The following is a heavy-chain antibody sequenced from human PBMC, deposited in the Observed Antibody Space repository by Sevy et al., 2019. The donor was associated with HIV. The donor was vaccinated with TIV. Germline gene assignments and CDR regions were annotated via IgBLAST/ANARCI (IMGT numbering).Heavy chain of an antibody. CDR3: ARTVLGPYFDH. D-gene: IGHD2-8*02. Sequence: GGSLRLSCAASEFTFSVYYMTWIRLAPGKGLELVSYINSWGTTIDYADSVKGRFTISRDNANNALYLQMNSLRAEDTAVCYCARTVLGPYFDHWGQGTLVTVSS. V-gene: IGHV3-11*01. CDR1: EFTFSVYY. J-gene: IGHJ4*02. CDR2: INSWGTTI.